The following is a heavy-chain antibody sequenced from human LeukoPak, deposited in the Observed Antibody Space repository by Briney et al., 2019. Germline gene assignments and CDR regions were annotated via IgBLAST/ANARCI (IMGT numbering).Heavy chain of an antibody. D-gene: IGHD3-22*01. CDR1: GFTFSSYS. CDR3: ARGRGGYQTPYFQH. CDR2: ISSSSSYI. J-gene: IGHJ1*01. V-gene: IGHV3-21*01. Sequence: GGSLRLSCAASGFTFSSYSMNWVRQAPGKGLEWVSSISSSSSYIYYADSVKGRFTISRDNAKNSLYLQMNSLRAEDTAVYYCARGRGGYQTPYFQHWGQGTLVTVSS.